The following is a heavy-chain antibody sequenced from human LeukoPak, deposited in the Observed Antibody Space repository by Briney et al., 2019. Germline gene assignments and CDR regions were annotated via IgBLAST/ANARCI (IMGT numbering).Heavy chain of an antibody. CDR3: ARAYCSSTGCQYYFDY. D-gene: IGHD2-2*01. CDR2: ISGSSTYI. CDR1: GFTFSTYS. J-gene: IGHJ4*02. V-gene: IGHV3-21*01. Sequence: GGSLRLSCAASGFTFSTYSMNWVRQAPGKGLEWVSSISGSSTYIYYADSVKGRFTIPRDNAKNSLYLQMNSLRAEDTAVYYCARAYCSSTGCQYYFDYWGQGTLVTVSS.